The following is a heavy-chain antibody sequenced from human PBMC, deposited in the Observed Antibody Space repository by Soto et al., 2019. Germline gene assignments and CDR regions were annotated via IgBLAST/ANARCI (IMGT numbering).Heavy chain of an antibody. CDR2: INRHGDST. J-gene: IGHJ4*02. D-gene: IGHD4-17*01. Sequence: EVYLVESGGGVVRPGGSLRLSCAASGFGFDEYGMSWVRQGPGKGLEWVSGINRHGDSTTYADSVKGRFTISRDNAKNSLCLQMNGLRPEDTAFYYCARDHRWGYEYGDYGDSWGQGTLVTVSS. V-gene: IGHV3-20*04. CDR1: GFGFDEYG. CDR3: ARDHRWGYEYGDYGDS.